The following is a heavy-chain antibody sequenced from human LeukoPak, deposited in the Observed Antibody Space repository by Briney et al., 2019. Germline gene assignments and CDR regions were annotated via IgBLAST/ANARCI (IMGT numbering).Heavy chain of an antibody. Sequence: PGGSLRLSCEDSGVFFDDYVMCWVRQVPGKGLEWVSGITWDGGKIDYVGSVKGRFTISRENARNSLFLQINRVRVEDTAFYYCVKGYSSSWSGYFDSWGQGTLVTVAS. CDR1: GVFFDDYV. CDR2: ITWDGGKI. D-gene: IGHD5-18*01. V-gene: IGHV3-9*01. J-gene: IGHJ4*02. CDR3: VKGYSSSWSGYFDS.